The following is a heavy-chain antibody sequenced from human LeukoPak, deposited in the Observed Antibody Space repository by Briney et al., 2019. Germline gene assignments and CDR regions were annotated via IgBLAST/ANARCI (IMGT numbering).Heavy chain of an antibody. CDR3: ARCLWFGEEGYYFDY. CDR1: GYSISSGYY. D-gene: IGHD3-10*01. CDR2: IYHSGST. Sequence: SETLSLTCTVSGYSISSGYYWGWIRQPPGKGLEWIGSIYHSGSTYYNPSLKSRVTISVDTSKNQFSLKLSSVTAADTAVYYCARCLWFGEEGYYFDYWGQGTLVTVSS. J-gene: IGHJ4*02. V-gene: IGHV4-38-2*02.